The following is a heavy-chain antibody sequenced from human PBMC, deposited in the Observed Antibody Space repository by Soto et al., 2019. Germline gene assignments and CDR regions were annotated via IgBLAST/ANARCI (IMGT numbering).Heavy chain of an antibody. J-gene: IGHJ4*02. CDR2: IKSKTDGGTT. CDR3: TTYCSSTSCYAGIAAAGIDY. Sequence: GGSLRLSCAASGFTFSNAWMSWVRQAPGKGLEWVGRIKSKTDGGTTDYAAPVKGRFTISRDDSKNTLYLQMNSLKTEDTAVYYCTTYCSSTSCYAGIAAAGIDYWGQGTLVTVSS. V-gene: IGHV3-15*01. D-gene: IGHD2-2*01. CDR1: GFTFSNAW.